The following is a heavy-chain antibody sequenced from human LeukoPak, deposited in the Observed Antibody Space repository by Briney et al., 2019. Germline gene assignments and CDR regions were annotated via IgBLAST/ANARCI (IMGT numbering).Heavy chain of an antibody. Sequence: GASVKVSCKVSGYTLTELSMHWVRQAPGKGLEWMGGFDPEDGETIYAQKFQGRVTMTTDTSTSTAYMELRSLTSDDTAVYYCARDLDGVFDYWGQGTLVTVSS. D-gene: IGHD1-1*01. J-gene: IGHJ4*02. CDR2: FDPEDGET. V-gene: IGHV1-24*01. CDR3: ARDLDGVFDY. CDR1: GYTLTELS.